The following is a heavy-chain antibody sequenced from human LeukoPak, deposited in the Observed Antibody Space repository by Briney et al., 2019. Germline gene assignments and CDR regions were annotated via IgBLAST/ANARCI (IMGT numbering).Heavy chain of an antibody. J-gene: IGHJ3*02. CDR3: AKDRGVWAFDI. V-gene: IGHV3-30-3*01. CDR2: ISYDGSNK. D-gene: IGHD3-10*01. Sequence: GGSLTLSCAASGITLSSYDMHWVRQAPGKAREWVAVISYDGSNKDYADSVKGRFTISRDNSKNTLDLQMNSLRAEDTAVYYCAKDRGVWAFDIWGQGTMVTVSS. CDR1: GITLSSYD.